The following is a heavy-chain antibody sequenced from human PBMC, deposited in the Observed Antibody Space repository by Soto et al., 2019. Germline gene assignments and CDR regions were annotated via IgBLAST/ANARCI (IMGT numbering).Heavy chain of an antibody. CDR2: ISPSNGNT. CDR1: GYAFRDYG. J-gene: IGHJ1*01. V-gene: IGHV1-18*01. CDR3: AREQFTFFGVVNAD. D-gene: IGHD3-3*01. Sequence: QAQLVQSGPEVKKPGDSVKVSCKASGYAFRDYGISWVRQAPGQGLEYMGWISPSNGNTNYAPSFQEQVHKTTDTSTTTVFMDLGNLRSDDTAVYFCAREQFTFFGVVNADWGQGTLVTVSS.